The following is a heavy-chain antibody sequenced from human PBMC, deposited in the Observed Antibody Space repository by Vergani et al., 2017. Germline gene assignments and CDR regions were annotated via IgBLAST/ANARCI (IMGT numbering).Heavy chain of an antibody. CDR1: GFTVTNYA. V-gene: IGHV3-33*01. J-gene: IGHJ4*02. D-gene: IGHD3-22*01. CDR3: VGVRYESTSPYNGRLLGH. Sequence: VQLVESGGGLVQPGGSLRLSCVMSGFTVTNYAIFWVRQAPGKGLEWVSVIWHDGGNKHFADSVAGRFAISRDDSKKTVYLEMTNLRAEDTALYYCVGVRYESTSPYNGRLLGHWGQGTRVTVSS. CDR2: IWHDGGNK.